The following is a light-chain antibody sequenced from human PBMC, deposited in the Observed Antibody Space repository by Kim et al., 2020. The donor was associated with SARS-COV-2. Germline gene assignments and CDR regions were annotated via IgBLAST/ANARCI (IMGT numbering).Light chain of an antibody. CDR3: QAWDGSTVV. V-gene: IGLV3-1*01. J-gene: IGLJ3*02. CDR2: EDK. CDR1: KLGDKS. Sequence: SYELTQPPSVYVSPGQTASIPCSGDKLGDKSACWYRQKPGQSPVVVIYEDKKRPSGIPERFSGSNSGNTATLTISGTQAMDEADYYCQAWDGSTVVFGGGTQLTVL.